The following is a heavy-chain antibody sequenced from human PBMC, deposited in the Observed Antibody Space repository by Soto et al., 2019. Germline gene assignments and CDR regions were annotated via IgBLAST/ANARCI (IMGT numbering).Heavy chain of an antibody. V-gene: IGHV3-23*01. CDR2: ISGSGGST. CDR3: AKGLEYSSSSYYYYGMDV. Sequence: GGSLRLSCAASGFTFSSYAMSWVRQAPGKGLEWVSAISGSGGSTYYADSVKGRFTISRDNSKNTLYLQMNSLRAEDTAVYYCAKGLEYSSSSYYYYGMDVWGQGTTVTVSS. D-gene: IGHD6-6*01. J-gene: IGHJ6*02. CDR1: GFTFSSYA.